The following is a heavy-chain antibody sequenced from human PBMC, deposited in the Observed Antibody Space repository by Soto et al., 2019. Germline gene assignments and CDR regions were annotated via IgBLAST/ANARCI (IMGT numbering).Heavy chain of an antibody. Sequence: GGSLRLSCAASGFNFSSYSMNWVRQAPGKGLERVSSISSSSSYIYYADSVKGRFTITRDNAKNSLYLQMNSLRPEDTAVYYCARDKCSSTSMPCFTRRHYYYYGMDVWGQGTTVTVSS. V-gene: IGHV3-21*01. J-gene: IGHJ6*02. CDR1: GFNFSSYS. CDR3: ARDKCSSTSMPCFTRRHYYYYGMDV. D-gene: IGHD2-2*01. CDR2: ISSSSSYI.